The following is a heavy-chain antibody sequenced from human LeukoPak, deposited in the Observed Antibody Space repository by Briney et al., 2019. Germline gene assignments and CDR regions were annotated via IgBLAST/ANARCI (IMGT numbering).Heavy chain of an antibody. CDR1: GYTFTSYD. CDR3: ARVSLEMATIKAFDI. J-gene: IGHJ3*02. V-gene: IGHV1-69*06. D-gene: IGHD5-24*01. CDR2: IIPIFGTA. Sequence: SVKVSCKASGYTFTSYDINWVRQAPGQGLEWMGGIIPIFGTANYAQKFQGRVTITADKSTSTAYMELSSLRSEDTAVYYCARVSLEMATIKAFDIWGQGTMVAVSS.